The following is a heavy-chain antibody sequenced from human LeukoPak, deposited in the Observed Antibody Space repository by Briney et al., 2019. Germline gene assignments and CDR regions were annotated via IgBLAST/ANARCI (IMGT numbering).Heavy chain of an antibody. CDR1: GGSFSCYY. D-gene: IGHD3-16*01. V-gene: IGHV4-34*01. J-gene: IGHJ5*02. CDR3: ARGRLTFGGVRSVGRWFDP. Sequence: SETLSLTCSVYGGSFSCYYWSWIRQPPGKGLEWIGEINHSGSTNYNPSLKSRVTISVDTSKNQFSLKLSSVTAADTAVYYCARGRLTFGGVRSVGRWFDPWGQGTLVTVSS. CDR2: INHSGST.